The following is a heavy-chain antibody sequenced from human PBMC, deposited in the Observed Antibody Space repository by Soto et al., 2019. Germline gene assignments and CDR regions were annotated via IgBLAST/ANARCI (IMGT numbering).Heavy chain of an antibody. J-gene: IGHJ6*02. Sequence: EVQLVESGGGLIQPGGSLRLSCAASGFTVSSNYMSWVRQAPGKGLEWVSVIYIGGTTYYADSVKGRFTISRDNSKNTLYLQMNSLRAEDTAVYYGAKEKGDSSGWFRPYYSGMDVWGQGTTVTVSS. V-gene: IGHV3-53*01. D-gene: IGHD6-19*01. CDR1: GFTVSSNY. CDR2: IYIGGTT. CDR3: AKEKGDSSGWFRPYYSGMDV.